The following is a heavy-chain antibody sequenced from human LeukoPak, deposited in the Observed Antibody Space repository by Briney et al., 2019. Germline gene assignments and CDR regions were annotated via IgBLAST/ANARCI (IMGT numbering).Heavy chain of an antibody. CDR2: ISSSSSYI. CDR3: ARVLRVAVNYFPESFDY. Sequence: GGSLRLSCAASGFTFSSYSMNWVRQAPGKGLEWASTISSSSSYIYYADSVKGRFTISRDNAKNSLYLQMNSLRAEDTAVYYCARVLRVAVNYFPESFDYWGQGALVTVSS. V-gene: IGHV3-21*01. CDR1: GFTFSSYS. D-gene: IGHD3-22*01. J-gene: IGHJ4*02.